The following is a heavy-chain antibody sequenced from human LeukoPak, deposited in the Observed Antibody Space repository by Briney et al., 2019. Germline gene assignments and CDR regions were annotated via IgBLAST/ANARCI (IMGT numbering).Heavy chain of an antibody. D-gene: IGHD4-11*01. CDR2: ISYDGSNK. J-gene: IGHJ4*02. V-gene: IGHV3-30-3*01. CDR1: GFTFSSYA. Sequence: GGSLRLSCAASGFTFSSYAMHWVRQAPGKGLEWVAVISYDGSNKYYAGSVKGRFTISRDNSKNTLYLQMNSLRAEDTAVYYCARGDHRPEHYMFDYWGQGTLVTVSS. CDR3: ARGDHRPEHYMFDY.